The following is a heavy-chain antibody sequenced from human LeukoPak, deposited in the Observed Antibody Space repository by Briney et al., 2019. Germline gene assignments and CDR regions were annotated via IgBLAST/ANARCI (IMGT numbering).Heavy chain of an antibody. D-gene: IGHD2-21*02. Sequence: GRSLRLSCAASGFTFSSYGMHWVRQAPGKGLEWVAVISYDGSNKYYADSVKGRFTTSRDNSKNTLYLQMNSLRAEDTAVYYCAKDRDGYYQYWGQGTLVTVSS. J-gene: IGHJ4*02. V-gene: IGHV3-30*18. CDR1: GFTFSSYG. CDR3: AKDRDGYYQY. CDR2: ISYDGSNK.